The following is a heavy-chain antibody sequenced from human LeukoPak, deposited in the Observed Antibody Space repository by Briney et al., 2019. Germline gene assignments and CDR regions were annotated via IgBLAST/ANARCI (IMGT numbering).Heavy chain of an antibody. CDR2: ISYDGSNK. V-gene: IGHV3-30-3*01. Sequence: GGSLRPSCAASGFTFSSYAMHWVRQAPGKGLEWVAVISYDGSNKYYADSVKGRFTISRDNSKNTLYLQMNSLRAEDTAVYYCARDRRPYCSSTSCYSGYGYWGQGTLVTVSS. D-gene: IGHD2-2*01. CDR3: ARDRRPYCSSTSCYSGYGY. J-gene: IGHJ4*02. CDR1: GFTFSSYA.